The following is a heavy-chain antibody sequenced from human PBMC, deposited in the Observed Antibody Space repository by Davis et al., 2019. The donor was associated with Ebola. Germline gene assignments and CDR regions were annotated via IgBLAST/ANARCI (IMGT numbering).Heavy chain of an antibody. CDR3: ARAPYYYDVSGFYVDY. CDR1: GYGFTNYW. J-gene: IGHJ4*02. V-gene: IGHV5-51*01. D-gene: IGHD3-22*01. CDR2: IFPDDSDA. Sequence: GESLKISCKGSGYGFTNYWIGWVRQMPGKGLEWMGFIFPDDSDATYSPSFQGQVTFSVDKSIRTAYLHWSSLKASDTATYYCARAPYYYDVSGFYVDYWGRGTLVTVSS.